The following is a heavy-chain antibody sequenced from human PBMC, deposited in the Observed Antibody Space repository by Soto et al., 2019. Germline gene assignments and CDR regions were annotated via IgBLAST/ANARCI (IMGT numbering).Heavy chain of an antibody. D-gene: IGHD3-22*01. CDR3: VRDGVNYHDSSCYLDY. CDR2: ISAYNGDT. Sequence: VQLVQSGVEVKKAGASVKVSCKASGYNLHSYGISWVRQAPGQGPEWMGWISAYNGDTNYAQKFQGRVTMTTDTSTSSAYMQLTSLKSDDTAVYYCVRDGVNYHDSSCYLDYWGQGTLVTVSS. J-gene: IGHJ4*02. CDR1: GYNLHSYG. V-gene: IGHV1-18*01.